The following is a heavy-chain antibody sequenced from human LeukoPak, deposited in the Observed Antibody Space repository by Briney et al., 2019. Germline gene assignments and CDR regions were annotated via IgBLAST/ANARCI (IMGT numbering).Heavy chain of an antibody. CDR2: IYDSGST. J-gene: IGHJ4*02. Sequence: PSETLSLTCSVSGDSISSSYWTWIRQPPGKGLEWIGYIYDSGSTSYNPSLNSRVTISVDTSKSQFSLKLNSVTAADTAVYYCARAVSTGWYGDKIDYWGQGSLVTVSS. V-gene: IGHV4-59*01. CDR3: ARAVSTGWYGDKIDY. CDR1: GDSISSSY. D-gene: IGHD6-19*01.